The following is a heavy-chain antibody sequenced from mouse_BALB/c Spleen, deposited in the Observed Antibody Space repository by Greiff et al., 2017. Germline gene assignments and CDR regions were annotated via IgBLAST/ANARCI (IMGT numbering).Heavy chain of an antibody. CDR1: GFNIKDTY. CDR3: ARDLIDYDHWYFDV. Sequence: VQLQQSGAELVKPGASVKLSCTASGFNIKDTYMHWVKQRPEQGLEWIGRIDPANGNTKYDPKFQGKATITADTSSNTAYLQLSSLTSEDTAVYYCARDLIDYDHWYFDVWGAGTTVTVSS. CDR2: IDPANGNT. V-gene: IGHV14-3*02. D-gene: IGHD2-4*01. J-gene: IGHJ1*01.